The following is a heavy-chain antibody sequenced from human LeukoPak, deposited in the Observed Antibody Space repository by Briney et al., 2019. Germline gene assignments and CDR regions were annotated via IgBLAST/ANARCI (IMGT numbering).Heavy chain of an antibody. CDR2: SYYSGSST. J-gene: IGHJ4*02. D-gene: IGHD2-15*01. Sequence: SETLSLTCTVTGGSTISYYWSWIRQPPGKGVEWIGYSYYSGSSTSYNPSLKSRVTISGDTSRNQITLQLSSVTAADTAVYYCARLSCNSGSCYDGYWGQGTLVAVSS. CDR1: GGSTISYY. CDR3: ARLSCNSGSCYDGY. V-gene: IGHV4-59*08.